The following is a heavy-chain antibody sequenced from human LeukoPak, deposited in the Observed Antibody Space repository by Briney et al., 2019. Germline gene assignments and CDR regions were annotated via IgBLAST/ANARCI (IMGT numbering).Heavy chain of an antibody. CDR1: GFTFSSYS. CDR2: ISSSSSYI. D-gene: IGHD4/OR15-4a*01. V-gene: IGHV3-21*01. CDR3: ARDKPVWGASDY. Sequence: GGSLRLSCAASGFTFSSYSMNWVRQAPGKGLEWVSSISSSSSYIYYADSVKGRFTISRDNAKNSLYLQMNSLRAEDTAVYYCARDKPVWGASDYWGQGTLVTVSS. J-gene: IGHJ4*02.